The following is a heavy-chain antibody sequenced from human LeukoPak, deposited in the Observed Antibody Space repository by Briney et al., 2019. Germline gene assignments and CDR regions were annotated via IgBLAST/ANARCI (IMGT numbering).Heavy chain of an antibody. CDR1: GFTFSNYA. CDR2: ISNNGGTT. V-gene: IGHV3-64D*06. Sequence: PEGALRLSCSASGFTFSNYAIHWVRQAPGRGGEYVSVISNNGGTTYYADSVKSRCTISRNNSINTLYHQKISLRPEDTAAYYYVKGMGRGPPRCGIDVWGRGTAVTVSS. CDR3: VKGMGRGPPRCGIDV. J-gene: IGHJ6*02. D-gene: IGHD3-10*01.